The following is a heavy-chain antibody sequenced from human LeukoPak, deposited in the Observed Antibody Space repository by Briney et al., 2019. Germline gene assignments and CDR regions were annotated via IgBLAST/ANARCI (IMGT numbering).Heavy chain of an antibody. Sequence: PSETLSLTCTVSGGSISSSSYYWGWIRQPPGKGLEWIGSIYYSGSTYYNPSLTTRVTMSVDTSKTQISLRLSSVTAADTAVYYCAREEGIATSGALEYWGQGILVTVSS. CDR3: AREEGIATSGALEY. CDR2: IYYSGST. J-gene: IGHJ4*02. V-gene: IGHV4-39*07. CDR1: GGSISSSSYY. D-gene: IGHD3-10*01.